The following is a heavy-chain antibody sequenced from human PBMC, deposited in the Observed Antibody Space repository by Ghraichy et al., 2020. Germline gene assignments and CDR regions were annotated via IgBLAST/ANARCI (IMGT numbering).Heavy chain of an antibody. J-gene: IGHJ6*02. D-gene: IGHD6-6*01. CDR1: GGSFSGYY. CDR3: ARSPGKQLYYYYYGMDV. V-gene: IGHV4-34*01. Sequence: SETLSLTCAVYGGSFSGYYWSWIRQPPGKGLEWIGEINHSGSTNYNPSLKSRVTISVDTSKNQFSLKLSSVTAADTAVYYCARSPGKQLYYYYYGMDVWGQGTTVTVSS. CDR2: INHSGST.